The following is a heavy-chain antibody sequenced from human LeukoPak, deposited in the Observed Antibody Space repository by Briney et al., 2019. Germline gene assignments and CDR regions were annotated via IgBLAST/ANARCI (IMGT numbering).Heavy chain of an antibody. CDR3: ARVEIAVAGETIDY. Sequence: SETLSLTCTVSGGSISSGSYYWSWIRQPAGKGLEWIGRIYTSGSTNYNPSLKSRVTISVDTSKNQFSLKLSSVTAADTAVCYCARVEIAVAGETIDYWGQGTLVTVSS. D-gene: IGHD6-19*01. CDR2: IYTSGST. CDR1: GGSISSGSYY. V-gene: IGHV4-61*02. J-gene: IGHJ4*02.